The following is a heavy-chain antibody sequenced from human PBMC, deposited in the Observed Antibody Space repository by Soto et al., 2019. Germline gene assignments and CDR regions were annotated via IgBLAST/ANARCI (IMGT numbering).Heavy chain of an antibody. CDR3: VRAQNFGSS. V-gene: IGHV3-48*01. CDR2: ISSSSGAI. J-gene: IGHJ5*02. CDR1: GFSFSTYA. D-gene: IGHD3-10*01. Sequence: EEQLVESGGGLVQPGGSLRLSCEASGFSFSTYAMNWVRQAPGKGLEWLSYISSSSGAIHYADSVQGRFTTSRDNGKNSLYLQMNSLRADDTAVYYCVRAQNFGSSWGQGTLVTVSS.